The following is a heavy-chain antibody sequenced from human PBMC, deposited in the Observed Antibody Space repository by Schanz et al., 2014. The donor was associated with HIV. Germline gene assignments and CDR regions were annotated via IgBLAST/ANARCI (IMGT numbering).Heavy chain of an antibody. J-gene: IGHJ4*02. V-gene: IGHV1-46*04. CDR1: GYTFTSYY. D-gene: IGHD2-21*02. Sequence: QVQLVQSGAEVKKPGSSVKVSCKAFGYTFTSYYMHWVRQAPGQGLEWMGMINPSGAGTTYARKLQGRVTMTRDTSTSTVYMHLSSLRSDDTAVYFCARDFNIGDQYYFDHWGQGTLVTVSS. CDR2: INPSGAGT. CDR3: ARDFNIGDQYYFDH.